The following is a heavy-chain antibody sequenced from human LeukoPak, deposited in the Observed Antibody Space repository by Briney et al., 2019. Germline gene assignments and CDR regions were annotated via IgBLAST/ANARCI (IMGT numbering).Heavy chain of an antibody. CDR1: GFTFSSYW. Sequence: GGSLRLSCAASGFTFSSYWMSWVRQAPGKGLEWVANIKQDGSEKYYVGSVKGRFTISRDNAKNSLYLQMNSLRAEDTAVYYCARVGGDYYGSGESAFDIWGQGTMVTVSS. CDR3: ARVGGDYYGSGESAFDI. CDR2: IKQDGSEK. V-gene: IGHV3-7*01. J-gene: IGHJ3*02. D-gene: IGHD3-10*01.